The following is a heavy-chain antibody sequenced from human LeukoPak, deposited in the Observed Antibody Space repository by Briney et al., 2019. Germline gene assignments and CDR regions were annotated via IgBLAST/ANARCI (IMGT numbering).Heavy chain of an antibody. V-gene: IGHV1-69*05. CDR3: ARETPPPGYYYMDV. J-gene: IGHJ6*03. Sequence: ASVKVSCKASGGTFSSYAISWVRQAPGQGLEWMGGIIPIFGTANYAQKFQGRVTITTDESTSTAYMELSSLRSEDTAVYYCARETPPPGYYYMDVWGKGTTVTVSS. CDR2: IIPIFGTA. CDR1: GGTFSSYA.